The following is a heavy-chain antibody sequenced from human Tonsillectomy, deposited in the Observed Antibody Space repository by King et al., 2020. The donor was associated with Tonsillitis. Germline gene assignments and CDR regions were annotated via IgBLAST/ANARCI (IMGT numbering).Heavy chain of an antibody. Sequence: QLVQSGGGLVQPGGSLRLSCAASGFTFKNHIMNWVRQAPGKGLEWVSYISGSSTTIYYADSVKGRFTISRDNAKNSLYLQMNSLRDEDTAVYYCARAVTPDYYCRVSVAAFDIWGQGTMVTASS. CDR3: ARAVTPDYYCRVSVAAFDI. J-gene: IGHJ3*02. CDR2: ISGSSTTI. CDR1: GFTFKNHI. V-gene: IGHV3-48*02. D-gene: IGHD2-15*01.